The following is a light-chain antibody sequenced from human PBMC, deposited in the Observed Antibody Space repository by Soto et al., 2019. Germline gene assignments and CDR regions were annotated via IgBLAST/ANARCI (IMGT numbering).Light chain of an antibody. Sequence: DIQMTQSPSSLSASVGDRVTITCRASQTIRNYLTWYQQKPGKAPNLLIYAASSLQSGVPSRFSGGGSGTDFTLTISSLQPEDFGSYYCLQSYSAPRTFGQGTKVEIK. CDR3: LQSYSAPRT. J-gene: IGKJ1*01. CDR1: QTIRNY. V-gene: IGKV1-39*01. CDR2: AAS.